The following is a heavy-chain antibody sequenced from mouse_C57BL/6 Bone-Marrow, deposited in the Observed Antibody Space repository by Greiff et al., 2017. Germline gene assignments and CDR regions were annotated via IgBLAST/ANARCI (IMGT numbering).Heavy chain of an antibody. V-gene: IGHV5-12*01. CDR1: GFTFSDYY. J-gene: IGHJ3*01. CDR2: ISNGGGST. Sequence: EVQVVESGGGLVQPGGSLKLSCAASGFTFSDYYMYWVRQTPEKRLEWVAYISNGGGSTYYPDTVKGRFTISRDNAKNTLYLQMSRLKSEDTAMYYCARRESWAWFAYWGQGTLVTVSA. CDR3: ARRESWAWFAY.